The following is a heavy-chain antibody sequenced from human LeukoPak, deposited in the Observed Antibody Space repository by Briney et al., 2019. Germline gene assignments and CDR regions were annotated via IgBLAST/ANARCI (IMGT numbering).Heavy chain of an antibody. CDR3: AKGMVAVAEVWFDP. V-gene: IGHV3-21*04. D-gene: IGHD6-19*01. Sequence: GGSLRLSCAASGFTFSSYAMSWVRQAPGKGLEWVSSISSSSSYIYYADSVKGRFTISRDNAKNSLYLQMNSLRAEDTALYYCAKGMVAVAEVWFDPWGQGTLVTVSS. J-gene: IGHJ5*02. CDR1: GFTFSSYA. CDR2: ISSSSSYI.